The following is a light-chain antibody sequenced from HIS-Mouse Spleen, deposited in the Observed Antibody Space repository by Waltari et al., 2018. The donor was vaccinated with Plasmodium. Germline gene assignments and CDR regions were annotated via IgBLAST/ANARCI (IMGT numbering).Light chain of an antibody. V-gene: IGKV4-1*01. Sequence: DIVMTQSPDSLAVSLGERATINCKSSQSVLYSSNNKNYLAWYQQKPGQPPKLLIYWASTRESVVPDRFSGSRSGRDFTLTISRLQAADVAVYSCQQSYSTPYTLALGPKLEI. CDR3: QQSYSTPYT. CDR1: QSVLYSSNNKNY. J-gene: IGKJ2*01. CDR2: WAS.